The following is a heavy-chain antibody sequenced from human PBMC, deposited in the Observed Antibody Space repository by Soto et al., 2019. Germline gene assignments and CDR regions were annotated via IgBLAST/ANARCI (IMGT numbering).Heavy chain of an antibody. J-gene: IGHJ4*02. D-gene: IGHD6-19*01. CDR2: ISYDGSNK. Sequence: QVQLVESGGGVVQPGRSLRLSCAASGFTFSSYAMHWVRQAPGKGLEWVAVISYDGSNKYYADSVKGRFTISRDNSKNTPYLQMNSLRAEDTAVYYCARDGYSSGWYYFDYWGQGTLVTVSS. CDR1: GFTFSSYA. CDR3: ARDGYSSGWYYFDY. V-gene: IGHV3-30-3*01.